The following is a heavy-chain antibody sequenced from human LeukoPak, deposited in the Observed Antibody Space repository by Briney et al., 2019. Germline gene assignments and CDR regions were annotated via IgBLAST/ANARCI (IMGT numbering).Heavy chain of an antibody. D-gene: IGHD3-16*02. CDR2: INHSGST. CDR1: GGSFSGYY. J-gene: IGHJ4*02. V-gene: IGHV4-34*01. Sequence: SETLSLTCAVYGGSFSGYYWSWIRQPPGKGLEWIGEINHSGSTNYNPSLKSRVTISVDTSKNQFSLKLSSVTAADTAVYYCAREGPYDYVWGSYRNLDYWGQGTLVTVSS. CDR3: AREGPYDYVWGSYRNLDY.